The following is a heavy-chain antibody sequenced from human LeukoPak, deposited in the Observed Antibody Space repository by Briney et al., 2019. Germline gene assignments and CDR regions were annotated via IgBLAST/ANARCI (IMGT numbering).Heavy chain of an antibody. D-gene: IGHD2-15*01. CDR1: GASISSSNW. Sequence: SGTLSLTCAVSGASISSSNWLSWVRQPPGKGLEWIGEIYHSGSTNYNPSLKSRVTISVDNSKNQFSLKMSSMTAADTAVYYCARAGWYTLDNWGQGTLVTVSS. CDR3: ARAGWYTLDN. V-gene: IGHV4-4*02. CDR2: IYHSGST. J-gene: IGHJ4*02.